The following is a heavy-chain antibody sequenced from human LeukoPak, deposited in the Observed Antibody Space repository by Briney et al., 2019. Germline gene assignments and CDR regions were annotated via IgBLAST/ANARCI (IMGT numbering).Heavy chain of an antibody. CDR3: AMPSRITMVRGVIAPHEFDY. CDR2: MNPNSGNT. CDR1: GYTFTSYD. V-gene: IGHV1-8*03. D-gene: IGHD3-10*01. Sequence: ASVKVSCKASGYTFTSYDINWVRQATGQGLEWMGWMNPNSGNTAYAQRFQGRVTITRNTSITTAYMELSSLRSEDTAVYYCAMPSRITMVRGVIAPHEFDYWGQGTLVTVSS. J-gene: IGHJ4*02.